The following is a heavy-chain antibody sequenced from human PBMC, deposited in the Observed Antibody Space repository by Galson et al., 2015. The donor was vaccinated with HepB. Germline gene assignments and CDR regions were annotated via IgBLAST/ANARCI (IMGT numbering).Heavy chain of an antibody. CDR2: IIPIFGTA. Sequence: SVKVSCKASGGTFSSYAISWVRQAPGQGLEWMGGIIPIFGTANYAQKFQGRVTITADKSTSTAYMELSSLRSEDTAVYYCARQAVWFGESSLFYYYGMDVWGQGTTVTVSS. V-gene: IGHV1-69*06. CDR1: GGTFSSYA. J-gene: IGHJ6*02. CDR3: ARQAVWFGESSLFYYYGMDV. D-gene: IGHD3-10*01.